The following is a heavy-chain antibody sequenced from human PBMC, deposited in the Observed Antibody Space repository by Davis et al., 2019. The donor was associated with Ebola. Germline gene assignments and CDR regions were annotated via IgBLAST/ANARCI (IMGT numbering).Heavy chain of an antibody. D-gene: IGHD1-7*01. CDR1: GGSFSGYY. J-gene: IGHJ4*02. CDR3: ARVRGITGTTSRFDY. Sequence: SETLSLTCAVYGGSFSGYYWSWIRQPPGKGLEWIGEINHSGSTNYNPSLKSRVTISVDTSKNQFSLKLSSVTAADTAVYYCARVRGITGTTSRFDYWGQGTLVTVS. CDR2: INHSGST. V-gene: IGHV4-34*01.